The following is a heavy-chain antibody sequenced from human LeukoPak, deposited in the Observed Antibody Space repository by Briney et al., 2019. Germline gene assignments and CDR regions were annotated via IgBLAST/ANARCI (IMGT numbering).Heavy chain of an antibody. J-gene: IGHJ5*02. V-gene: IGHV1-69*04. CDR3: ARERFSRWFDP. CDR2: IMPILGIA. D-gene: IGHD3-10*01. CDR1: GGTFSSYT. Sequence: SVKVSCKASGGTFSSYTISWVRQAPGQGLEWMGRIMPILGIANYAQKFQGRVTITADKSTSTAYMELSSLRSEDTAVYYCARERFSRWFDPWGQGTLVTVSS.